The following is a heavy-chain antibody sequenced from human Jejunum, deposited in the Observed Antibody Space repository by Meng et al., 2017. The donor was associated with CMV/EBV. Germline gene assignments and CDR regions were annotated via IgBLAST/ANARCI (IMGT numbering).Heavy chain of an antibody. D-gene: IGHD2-15*01. CDR2: ITGSGGNT. Sequence: SPKISCSASGFTFRRYSMSSVRQAPGKCLKWVASITGSGGNTYYAASVKGRFTISRDNSKNTLYLQMNSLRADDTAVYYCARLSDSWGQGTLVTVSS. V-gene: IGHV3-23*01. CDR3: ARLSDS. CDR1: GFTFRRYS. J-gene: IGHJ4*02.